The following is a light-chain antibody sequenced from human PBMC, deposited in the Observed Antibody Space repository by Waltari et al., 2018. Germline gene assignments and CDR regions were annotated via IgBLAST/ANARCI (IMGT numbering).Light chain of an antibody. CDR3: SSYAGSINFYV. CDR1: SSDVGAYKY. CDR2: EVS. J-gene: IGLJ1*01. V-gene: IGLV2-8*01. Sequence: QSALTQPPSAPGSPGQSVTISCTGTSSDVGAYKYVSWYQQHPDKAPKLIIFEVSKRPSGVPDRFSGSKSGNTASLTVSGLQADDEADYYCSSYAGSINFYVFGTGTKVSVL.